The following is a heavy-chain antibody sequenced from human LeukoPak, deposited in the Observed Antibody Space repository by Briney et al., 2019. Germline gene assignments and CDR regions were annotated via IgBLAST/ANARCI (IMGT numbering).Heavy chain of an antibody. V-gene: IGHV1-2*02. CDR1: GYTFTGYY. D-gene: IGHD6-13*01. Sequence: GASVKVSCKASGYTFTGYYMHWVRQAPGQGLEWMGWINPNSGGTNYAQKFQGRVPMTRDTSISTAYMELSRLRSDDTAVYYCARGFYSSSWYGNWFDPWGQGTLVTVSS. J-gene: IGHJ5*02. CDR2: INPNSGGT. CDR3: ARGFYSSSWYGNWFDP.